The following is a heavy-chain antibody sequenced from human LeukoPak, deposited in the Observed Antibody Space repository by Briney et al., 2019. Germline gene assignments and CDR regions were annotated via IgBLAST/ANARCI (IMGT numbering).Heavy chain of an antibody. V-gene: IGHV1-18*04. CDR3: ARSYSSTWYSYYYYMDV. D-gene: IGHD6-13*01. Sequence: ASVKVSCKASGYTFTSYYMHWVRQAPGQGLEWMGWISGSNGNTNYAQKFQGRVTMTTDTSTNTAYMKLRSLRSDDTAVYYCARSYSSTWYSYYYYMDVWGKGTTVTVSS. J-gene: IGHJ6*03. CDR1: GYTFTSYY. CDR2: ISGSNGNT.